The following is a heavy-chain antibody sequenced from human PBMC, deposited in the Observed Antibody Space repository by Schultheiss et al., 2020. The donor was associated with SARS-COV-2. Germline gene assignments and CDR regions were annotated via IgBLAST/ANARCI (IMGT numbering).Heavy chain of an antibody. CDR2: ISSSSTI. Sequence: GGSLRLSCAASGFTFSDYYMNWVRQAPGKGLEWVSSISSSSTIYYADSVKGRFTISRDNSKNTLYLQMNSLRDEDTAVYYCARGSGGYYFVVKYFDYWGQGTLVTVSS. J-gene: IGHJ4*02. CDR3: ARGSGGYYFVVKYFDY. CDR1: GFTFSDYY. D-gene: IGHD3-22*01. V-gene: IGHV3-69-1*01.